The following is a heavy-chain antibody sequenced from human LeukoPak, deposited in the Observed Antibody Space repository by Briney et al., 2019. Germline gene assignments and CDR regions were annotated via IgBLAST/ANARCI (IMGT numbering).Heavy chain of an antibody. CDR1: GGSFSGYY. V-gene: IGHV4-34*01. Sequence: SETLSLTCAVYGGSFSGYYWSWIRQPPGKGLEWIGEINHSGSTNYNPSLKSRVTISVDTSKNQFSLKLSSVTAADTAVYYCVRGGGYNWFDPWGQGTLVTVSS. D-gene: IGHD3-10*01. CDR3: VRGGGYNWFDP. CDR2: INHSGST. J-gene: IGHJ5*02.